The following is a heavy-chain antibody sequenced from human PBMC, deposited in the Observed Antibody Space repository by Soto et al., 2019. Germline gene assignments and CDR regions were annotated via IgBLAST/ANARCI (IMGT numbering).Heavy chain of an antibody. Sequence: ASVKVSCKASGYTFTSYGISWVRQAPGQGLEWMGWISAYNGNTNYAQKLQGRVTMTTDTSTSTAYMELRSLRSDDTAVYYCAREAHYDFWSGYYYLFDPWGQCTLVTVSS. D-gene: IGHD3-3*01. CDR1: GYTFTSYG. CDR3: AREAHYDFWSGYYYLFDP. V-gene: IGHV1-18*04. CDR2: ISAYNGNT. J-gene: IGHJ5*02.